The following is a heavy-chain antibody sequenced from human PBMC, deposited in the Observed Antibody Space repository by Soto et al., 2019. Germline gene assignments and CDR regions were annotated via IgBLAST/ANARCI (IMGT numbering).Heavy chain of an antibody. D-gene: IGHD5-18*01. Sequence: QVQLVESGGGVVQPGRSLRLSCAASGFTFSSYAMHWVRQAPGKGLEWVAVISYDGSNKYYADSVKGRFTISRDNSKNTLYLQMNSLRAEDTAVYYCARDREVGYSYGWHDFDYWGQGTLVTVSS. CDR3: ARDREVGYSYGWHDFDY. J-gene: IGHJ4*02. V-gene: IGHV3-30-3*01. CDR1: GFTFSSYA. CDR2: ISYDGSNK.